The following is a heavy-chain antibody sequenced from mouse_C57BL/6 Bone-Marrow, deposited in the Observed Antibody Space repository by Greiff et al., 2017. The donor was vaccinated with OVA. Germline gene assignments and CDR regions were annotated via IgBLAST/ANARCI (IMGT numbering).Heavy chain of an antibody. CDR1: GFNIKDDY. CDR3: TTDLYGFDY. V-gene: IGHV14-4*01. J-gene: IGHJ2*01. D-gene: IGHD1-1*01. Sequence: EVQVVESGAELVRPGASVKLSCTASGFNIKDDYMHWVKQRPEQGLEWIGWIDPENGDTEYASKFQGKATITADTSSDTAYLQLSSLTSEDTAVYYCTTDLYGFDYWGQGTTLTVSS. CDR2: IDPENGDT.